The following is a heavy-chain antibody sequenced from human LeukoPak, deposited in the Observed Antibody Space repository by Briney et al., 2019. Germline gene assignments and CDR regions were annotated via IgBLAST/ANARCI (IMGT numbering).Heavy chain of an antibody. CDR1: GGSISSSNYY. Sequence: PSETLSLTCTVSGGSISSSNYYWGWIRQPPGKGLRWIGEINHSGSTNYNPSLKSRVTISVDTSKNQFSLKLSSVTAADTAVYYCARSPSWHCNSNSCYPDYWGQGTLVTVSS. CDR3: ARSPSWHCNSNSCYPDY. J-gene: IGHJ4*02. V-gene: IGHV4-39*07. D-gene: IGHD2-2*01. CDR2: INHSGST.